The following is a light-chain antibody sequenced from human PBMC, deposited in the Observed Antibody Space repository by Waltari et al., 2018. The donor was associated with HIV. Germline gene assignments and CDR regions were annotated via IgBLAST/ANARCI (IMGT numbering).Light chain of an antibody. CDR1: SSNIGAGYD. Sequence: QSVLTQPPSVSGAPGQRVTISCTGSSSNIGAGYDVHWYQQLPETAPKLLIYDNRNRPSRGPDRFSGSKACTSASLAITVLQAEDEADYYCRSYDSSLSGYVFGTGTKVTVL. CDR3: RSYDSSLSGYV. CDR2: DNR. J-gene: IGLJ1*01. V-gene: IGLV1-40*01.